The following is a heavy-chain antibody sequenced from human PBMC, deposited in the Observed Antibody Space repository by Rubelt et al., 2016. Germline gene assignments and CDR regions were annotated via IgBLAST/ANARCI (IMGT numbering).Heavy chain of an antibody. CDR2: IGWSGSNL. Sequence: EVQLVESGGGLVKPGGSLRLSCEASGFTFSNAWMNWVRQAPGKGLEWVSSIGWSGSNLHSADSVKGRFTSSRDNAKNSLYLQMESLRAEDTAIYYCLRGDSRDIWGQGTMVTVSS. V-gene: IGHV3-21*01. CDR1: GFTFSNAW. J-gene: IGHJ3*02. D-gene: IGHD3-10*01. CDR3: LRGDSRDI.